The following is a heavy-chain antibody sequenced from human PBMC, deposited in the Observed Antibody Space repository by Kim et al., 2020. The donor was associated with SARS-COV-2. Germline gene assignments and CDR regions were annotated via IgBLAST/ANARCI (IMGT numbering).Heavy chain of an antibody. J-gene: IGHJ6*02. D-gene: IGHD3-9*01. CDR3: TTEDMERYFDWLLPSYYYYGMDV. CDR2: IKSKTDGGTT. CDR1: GFTFSNAW. Sequence: GGSLRLSCAASGFTFSNAWMSWVRQAPGKGLEWVGRIKSKTDGGTTDYAAPVKGRFTISRDDSKNTLYLQMNSLKTEDTAVYYCTTEDMERYFDWLLPSYYYYGMDVWGQGTTVTVSS. V-gene: IGHV3-15*01.